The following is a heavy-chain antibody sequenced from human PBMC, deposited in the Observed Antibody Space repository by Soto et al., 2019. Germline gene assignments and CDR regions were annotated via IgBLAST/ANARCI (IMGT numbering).Heavy chain of an antibody. V-gene: IGHV4-39*07. D-gene: IGHD3-9*01. CDR1: GGSISSSSYY. CDR3: ARGYTGYYKGHIDY. CDR2: IYYSGST. Sequence: SETLSLTCTVSGGSISSSSYYWGWIRQPPGKGLEWIGSIYYSGSTYYNPSLKSRVTISVDTSKNQFSLKLSSVTAADTAVYYCARGYTGYYKGHIDYWGQGTLVTVSS. J-gene: IGHJ4*02.